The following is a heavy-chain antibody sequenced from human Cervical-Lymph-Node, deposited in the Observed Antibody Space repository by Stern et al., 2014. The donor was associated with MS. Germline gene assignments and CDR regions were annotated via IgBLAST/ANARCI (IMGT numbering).Heavy chain of an antibody. Sequence: QLVESGPEVKKPGTSVKVSCKASGFTFTNSAVQWVRQARGQGLEWVGWFVVDRGKTNYAQKFQERVTITRDMSTSTAYMELSSLRSEDTAVYYCAADHCSGGSCYSYYYYYGMDVWGQGTTVTVSS. V-gene: IGHV1-58*01. J-gene: IGHJ6*02. CDR1: GFTFTNSA. D-gene: IGHD2-15*01. CDR2: FVVDRGKT. CDR3: AADHCSGGSCYSYYYYYGMDV.